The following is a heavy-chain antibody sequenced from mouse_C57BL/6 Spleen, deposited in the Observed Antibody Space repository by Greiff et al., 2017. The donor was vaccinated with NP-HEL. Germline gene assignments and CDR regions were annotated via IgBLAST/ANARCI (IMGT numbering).Heavy chain of an antibody. CDR1: GFTFSDYY. CDR2: ISNGGGST. J-gene: IGHJ2*01. Sequence: EVQGVESGGGLVQPGGSLKLSCAASGFTFSDYYMYWVRQTPEKRLEWVAYISNGGGSTYYPDTVKGRFTISRDNAKNTLYLQMSRLKSEDTAMYYCARRAGYAAIDYWGQGTTLTVSS. CDR3: ARRAGYAAIDY. V-gene: IGHV5-12*01. D-gene: IGHD2-2*01.